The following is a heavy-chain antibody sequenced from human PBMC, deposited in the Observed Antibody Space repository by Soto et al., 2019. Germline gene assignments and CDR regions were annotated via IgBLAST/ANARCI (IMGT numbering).Heavy chain of an antibody. D-gene: IGHD6-19*01. V-gene: IGHV1-2*04. Sequence: GASVKVSCKASGYSLTDHYMHWVRPAPGQGLEWMGWINPSSGGTKYAQKFQDWVTLTRDTSISTAYMELSRPRSGDTAVYYCARDIAVAGTRVYWVGMPDYWGQGTLVTVSS. CDR3: ARDIAVAGTRVYWVGMPDY. J-gene: IGHJ4*02. CDR1: GYSLTDHY. CDR2: INPSSGGT.